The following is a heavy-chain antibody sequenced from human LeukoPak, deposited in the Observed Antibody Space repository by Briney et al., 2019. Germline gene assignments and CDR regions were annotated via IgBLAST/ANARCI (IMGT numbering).Heavy chain of an antibody. J-gene: IGHJ4*02. CDR3: ARVVVGATRIFDY. V-gene: IGHV4-34*01. D-gene: IGHD1-26*01. CDR2: INHSGST. CDR1: GVSFGGYY. Sequence: SETLSLTCAVYGVSFGGYYWSWIRQPPGKGLEWIGEINHSGSTNYNPSLKSRVTISVDTSKNQFSLKLSSVTAADTAVYYCARVVVGATRIFDYWGQGTLVTVSS.